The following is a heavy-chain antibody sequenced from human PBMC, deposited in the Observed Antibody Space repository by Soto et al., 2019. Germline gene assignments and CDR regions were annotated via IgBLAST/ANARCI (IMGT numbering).Heavy chain of an antibody. CDR2: INPNSGGT. CDR1: GYTFTGYY. V-gene: IGHV1-2*02. J-gene: IGHJ5*02. Sequence: GESLKISCKASGYTFTGYYMHWVRQAPGQGLEWMGWINPNSGGTNYAQKFQGRVTMTRDTSISTAYMELSRLRSDDTAVYYCERADRIVGARRFFDPWGQGTLVTVSS. D-gene: IGHD1-26*01. CDR3: ERADRIVGARRFFDP.